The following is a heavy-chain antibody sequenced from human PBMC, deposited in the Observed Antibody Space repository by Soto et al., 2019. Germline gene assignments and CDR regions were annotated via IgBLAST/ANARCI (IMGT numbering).Heavy chain of an antibody. Sequence: EVHLLESGGDLVQPGGSLRLSCAASGFTFSSLAMTWVRQAPGKGLEWVSSISSSGSATYYAGSVKGRFTISRDNSRNTLYLKLNGLRAEDAAVYYCASGGMGAAGIYYYVLDVWGRGTTVTVSS. CDR2: ISSSGSAT. V-gene: IGHV3-23*01. CDR3: ASGGMGAAGIYYYVLDV. D-gene: IGHD6-13*01. J-gene: IGHJ6*02. CDR1: GFTFSSLA.